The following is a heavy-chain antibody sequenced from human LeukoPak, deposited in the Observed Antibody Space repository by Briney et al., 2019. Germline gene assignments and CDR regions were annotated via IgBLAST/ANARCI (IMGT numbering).Heavy chain of an antibody. V-gene: IGHV3-30-3*01. J-gene: IGHJ4*02. CDR1: GFTFSSYL. CDR3: ARGDDTSGYFYCYFDY. D-gene: IGHD3-22*01. CDR2: ISYDGSDK. Sequence: PGGSLRLSCAASGFTFSSYLMHWVRQAPGKGLEWVAVISYDGSDKYYADSVKGRFTISSDNSKKTLYLQMNSLRAEDTAVYYCARGDDTSGYFYCYFDYWGQGTLVTAAS.